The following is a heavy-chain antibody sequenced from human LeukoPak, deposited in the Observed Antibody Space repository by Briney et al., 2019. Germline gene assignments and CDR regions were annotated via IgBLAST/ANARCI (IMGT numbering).Heavy chain of an antibody. CDR1: GSSITNYY. V-gene: IGHV4-59*01. J-gene: IGHJ3*02. Sequence: SETLSLTCSVSGSSITNYYWSWIRQPPGKGLEWIGYIYYSGSTNYNPSLKSRVTISVDTSKNQFSLKLSSVTAADTAVYYCARDQMWVRGVIIGRSDAFDIWGQGTMVTVSS. D-gene: IGHD3-10*01. CDR3: ARDQMWVRGVIIGRSDAFDI. CDR2: IYYSGST.